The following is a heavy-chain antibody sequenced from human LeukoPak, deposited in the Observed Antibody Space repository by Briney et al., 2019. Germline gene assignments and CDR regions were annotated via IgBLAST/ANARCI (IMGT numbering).Heavy chain of an antibody. J-gene: IGHJ4*02. CDR2: INPSGGST. Sequence: ASVKVSCKASGHTLTGYYMHWVRQAPGQGLEWMGIINPSGGSTTYAQKFQGRVTMTRDTSTSTVYMELSSLRSEDTAVYYCARNRNIRGPREPFAYWGQGTLVTVSS. D-gene: IGHD1-14*01. CDR3: ARNRNIRGPREPFAY. CDR1: GHTLTGYY. V-gene: IGHV1-46*01.